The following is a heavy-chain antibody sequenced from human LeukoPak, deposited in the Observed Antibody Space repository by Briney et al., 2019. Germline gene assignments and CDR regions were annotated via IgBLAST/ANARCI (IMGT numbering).Heavy chain of an antibody. D-gene: IGHD5-24*01. CDR2: IYYSGST. J-gene: IGHJ4*02. CDR1: GGSISSYY. V-gene: IGHV4-59*01. Sequence: SETLSLTCTVSGGSISSYYWTWIRQPPGRGLEWIGYIYYSGSTNHNPSLKSRVTISVDTSNNQFSLTLSSVTAADTAVYYCARAGRTDGYKSYFDYWGQGTLVTVSS. CDR3: ARAGRTDGYKSYFDY.